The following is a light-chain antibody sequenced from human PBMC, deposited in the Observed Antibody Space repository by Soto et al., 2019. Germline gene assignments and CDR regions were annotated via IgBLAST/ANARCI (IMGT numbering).Light chain of an antibody. J-gene: IGKJ3*01. Sequence: DIQMTQSPSSLSASVGDRVTITCRASQSLSTYLNWYQQKPGKAPKLLIYAASRLQSGVPSRFSGSGSGTDFTLTISSLQPEDFATYYCQQSYSTLTFGPGTKVDSK. CDR2: AAS. CDR1: QSLSTY. CDR3: QQSYSTLT. V-gene: IGKV1-39*01.